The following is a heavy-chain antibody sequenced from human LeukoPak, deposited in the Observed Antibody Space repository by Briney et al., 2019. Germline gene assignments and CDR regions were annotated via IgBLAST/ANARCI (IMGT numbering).Heavy chain of an antibody. CDR1: GFTFSSYA. V-gene: IGHV3-30-3*01. CDR3: ARDIWGTFKD. CDR2: ISYDGSSK. J-gene: IGHJ4*02. Sequence: GRSLRLSCAASGFTFSSYAMYWVRQAPGKGLEWVTFISYDGSSKYYADSVKGRFTISRDNSKNTLFLQMNSLRDEDTAVYYCARDIWGTFKDWGQGTLVTVSS. D-gene: IGHD3-16*01.